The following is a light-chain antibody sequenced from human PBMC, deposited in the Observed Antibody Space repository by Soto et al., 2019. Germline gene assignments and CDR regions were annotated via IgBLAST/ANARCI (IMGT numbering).Light chain of an antibody. CDR1: SSDVGGYNY. CDR3: SSYTSSSTLYV. V-gene: IGLV2-14*01. Sequence: QSVLTQPASVSGPPRQSITISCTGTSSDVGGYNYVSWYQQHPGKAPKLMIYEVSNRPSGVSNRFSGSKSGNTASLTISGLQAEDEADYYCSSYTSSSTLYVFGTGTKLTVL. J-gene: IGLJ1*01. CDR2: EVS.